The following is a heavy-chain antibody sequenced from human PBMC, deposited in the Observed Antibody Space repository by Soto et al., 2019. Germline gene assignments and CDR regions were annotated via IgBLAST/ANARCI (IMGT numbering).Heavy chain of an antibody. J-gene: IGHJ2*01. D-gene: IGHD1-26*01. CDR2: LVRLFGTA. V-gene: IGHV1-69*01. CDR3: AISGNSRVYFDL. CDR1: GGTLNNFA. Sequence: VQLVQSGAEVKKPGSSVKVSCKASGGTLNNFAVSWVRQAPGQGLEWMGGLVRLFGTANYAQKFQGRVTITSDESTRTAYMELRNLRSEDTAIYYCAISGNSRVYFDLWGRGTLVTVSS.